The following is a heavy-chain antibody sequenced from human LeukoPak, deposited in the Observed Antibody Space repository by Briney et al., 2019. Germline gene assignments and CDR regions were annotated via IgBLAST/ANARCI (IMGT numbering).Heavy chain of an antibody. Sequence: GGSLRLSCAPSGFTVSSNYMSWVRQAPGKGLEWVSGINWNGGSTGYADSVKGRFTISRDNAKNSLYLQMNSLRAEDTALYYCARAADYYDSSGYYLGAFDIWGQGTMVTVSS. J-gene: IGHJ3*02. CDR3: ARAADYYDSSGYYLGAFDI. CDR1: GFTVSSNY. V-gene: IGHV3-20*04. D-gene: IGHD3-22*01. CDR2: INWNGGST.